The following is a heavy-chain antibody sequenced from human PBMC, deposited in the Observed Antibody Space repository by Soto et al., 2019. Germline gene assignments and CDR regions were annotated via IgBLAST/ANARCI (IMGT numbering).Heavy chain of an antibody. J-gene: IGHJ4*02. CDR3: AREGVVVPAAISY. CDR2: IYYSGST. V-gene: IGHV4-30-4*01. D-gene: IGHD2-2*01. Sequence: TLSLTCTVSGGSISSGDYYWSWIRQPPGKGLEWIGYIYYSGSTYYNPSLKSRVTISVDTSKNQFSLKLSSVTAADTAVYYCAREGVVVPAAISYWGQGTLVTVSS. CDR1: GGSISSGDYY.